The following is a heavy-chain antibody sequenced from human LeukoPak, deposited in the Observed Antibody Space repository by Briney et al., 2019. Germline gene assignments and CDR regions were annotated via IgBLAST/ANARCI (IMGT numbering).Heavy chain of an antibody. D-gene: IGHD6-13*01. Sequence: GGSLRLSCAASGFTFSSYEMNWVRQAPGKGLEWVSYISSSGSTIYYADSVKGRFTISRDNAKNSLYLQMNSLRAEDTAVYYCASAGLVYSSGWYLETPFDYWGQGTLVTVSS. CDR1: GFTFSSYE. V-gene: IGHV3-48*03. CDR2: ISSSGSTI. CDR3: ASAGLVYSSGWYLETPFDY. J-gene: IGHJ4*02.